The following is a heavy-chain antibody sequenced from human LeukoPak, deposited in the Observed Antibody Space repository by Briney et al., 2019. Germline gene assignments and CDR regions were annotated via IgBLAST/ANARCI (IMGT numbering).Heavy chain of an antibody. J-gene: IGHJ3*02. CDR3: ARESSGHLNAFDI. D-gene: IGHD6-19*01. V-gene: IGHV4-59*01. CDR1: GGSISNYY. Sequence: SETLSLTCTVSGGSISNYYWSWIRQPPGKGLERIGYIYYTGTTNYHPSLKSRVTISLDTSKNQFSLKLTSVSAADTAVYYCARESSGHLNAFDIWGQGTMVTVSS. CDR2: IYYTGTT.